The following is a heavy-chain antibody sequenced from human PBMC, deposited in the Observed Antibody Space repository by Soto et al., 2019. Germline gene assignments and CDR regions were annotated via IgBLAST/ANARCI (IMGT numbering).Heavy chain of an antibody. CDR3: ARVGGSGWYVYYFDY. D-gene: IGHD6-19*01. J-gene: IGHJ4*02. CDR1: GGSISSYY. Sequence: TSETLSLTCTVSGGSISSYYWSWIRQPPGKGLEWIGYIYYSGSTNYNPSLKSRVTISVDTSKNQFSLKLSSVTAADTAVYYCARVGGSGWYVYYFDYWGQGTLVTVSS. CDR2: IYYSGST. V-gene: IGHV4-59*01.